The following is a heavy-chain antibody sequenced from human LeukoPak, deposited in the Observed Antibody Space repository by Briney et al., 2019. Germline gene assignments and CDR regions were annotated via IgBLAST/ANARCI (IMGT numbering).Heavy chain of an antibody. D-gene: IGHD6-6*01. CDR3: ARVAARPHYYYMDV. CDR2: ISHSSSPT. J-gene: IGHJ6*03. Sequence: ETLSLTCTVSGGSISSSSYYWGWVRQAPGKGPEWVSYISHSSSPTYYTYSVKDRFTISRDNAKNSLYLQMNSLRDEDTAVYYCARVAARPHYYYMDVWGKGTTVIVSS. CDR1: GGSISSSSYY. V-gene: IGHV3-48*02.